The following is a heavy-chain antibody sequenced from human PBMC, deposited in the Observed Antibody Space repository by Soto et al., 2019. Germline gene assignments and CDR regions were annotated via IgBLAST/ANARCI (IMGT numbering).Heavy chain of an antibody. J-gene: IGHJ6*02. CDR1: GGSISSGGYY. CDR2: IYYSGST. V-gene: IGHV4-31*03. Sequence: SETLSLTCTVSGGSISSGGYYWSWIRQHPGKGLEWIGYIYYSGSTYYNPSLKSRVTISVDTSKNQFSLKLSSVTAADTAVYYCARAGYYGSGSYRSPDYYYYYGMDVWGQGTTVTGSS. CDR3: ARAGYYGSGSYRSPDYYYYYGMDV. D-gene: IGHD3-10*01.